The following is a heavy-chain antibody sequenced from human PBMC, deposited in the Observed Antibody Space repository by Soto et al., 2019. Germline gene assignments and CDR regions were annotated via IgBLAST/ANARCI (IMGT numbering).Heavy chain of an antibody. CDR3: AIIIGPTVVTGWNAFDI. Sequence: QVQLVESGGGVVQPGRSLRLSCAASGFTFSSYGMHWVRQAPGKGLEWVAVISYDGSNKYYADSVKGRFTISRDNSKNTLYLQMNSLRAEDTAVYYCAIIIGPTVVTGWNAFDIWGQGTMVTVSS. CDR2: ISYDGSNK. V-gene: IGHV3-30*03. D-gene: IGHD4-17*01. J-gene: IGHJ3*02. CDR1: GFTFSSYG.